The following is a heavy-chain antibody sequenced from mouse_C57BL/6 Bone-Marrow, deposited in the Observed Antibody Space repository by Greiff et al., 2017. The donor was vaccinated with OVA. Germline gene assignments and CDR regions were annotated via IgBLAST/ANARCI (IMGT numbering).Heavy chain of an antibody. V-gene: IGHV1-63*01. CDR2: IYSGGGYT. J-gene: IGHJ4*01. Sequence: QVQLQQSGAELVRPGTSVKMSCKASGYTFTNYWIGWAKQRPGHGLEWIGDIYSGGGYTNYNEKFKGKATLTADKSSSTAYMQFSSLTSEDSAIYYWVLGGPYYAMDYWGQGTSGTVSS. CDR3: VLGGPYYAMDY. CDR1: GYTFTNYW. D-gene: IGHD2-10*02.